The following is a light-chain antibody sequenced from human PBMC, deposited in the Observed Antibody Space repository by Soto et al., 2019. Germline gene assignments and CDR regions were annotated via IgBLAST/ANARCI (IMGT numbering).Light chain of an antibody. V-gene: IGKV3-15*01. Sequence: EIEMTQSPATLSVSPGESATLSCRASQSISSELAWYQQKPGQPPRLLIYGASTRATGVPARFTGSGSGSDFTLTISGLQSEDFAVYYCQQGHNGPLTFGQGTRLEI. CDR1: QSISSE. CDR2: GAS. CDR3: QQGHNGPLT. J-gene: IGKJ2*01.